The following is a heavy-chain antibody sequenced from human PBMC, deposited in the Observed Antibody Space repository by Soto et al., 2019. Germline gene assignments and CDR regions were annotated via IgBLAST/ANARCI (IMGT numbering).Heavy chain of an antibody. CDR2: MHHSGST. CDR3: ARDLLDASMGDLKYGMDV. J-gene: IGHJ6*02. V-gene: IGHV4-4*02. D-gene: IGHD3-16*01. CDR1: GGSISSSNW. Sequence: QVQLQESGPGLVKPSGTLSLTCAVSGGSISSSNWWSWVRQPPGQGLEWIGEMHHSGSTNYNPSLHSRVILSVDKSMTLFSLKLRSVTAADTAVYYCARDLLDASMGDLKYGMDVWGQGTTVTVSS.